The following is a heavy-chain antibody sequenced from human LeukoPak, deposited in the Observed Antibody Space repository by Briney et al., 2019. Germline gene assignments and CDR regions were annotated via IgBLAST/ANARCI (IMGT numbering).Heavy chain of an antibody. CDR1: SGSISSYY. Sequence: PSETLSLTCTVSSGSISSYYWSWIRQPAGKGLEWIGRIYTSGSTNYNPSLKSRVTISIDMSRNQFSLKLSSLTAADTAVYYCARQAYWSSTKCNPFGYWGQGTLVTVSS. CDR2: IYTSGST. J-gene: IGHJ4*02. V-gene: IGHV4-4*07. CDR3: ARQAYWSSTKCNPFGY. D-gene: IGHD2-2*01.